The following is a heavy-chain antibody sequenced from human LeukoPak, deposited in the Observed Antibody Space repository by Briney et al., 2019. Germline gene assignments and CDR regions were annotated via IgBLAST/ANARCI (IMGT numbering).Heavy chain of an antibody. CDR3: ARDPSGSYYLSGAFDI. V-gene: IGHV4-59*01. Sequence: KPSETLSLTCTVSGGSISTYYWSWIRQPPGKGLEWIGYIYYSGSTNYNPSLKSRVTISVGTSKNQFSLKLSSVTAADTAVYYCARDPSGSYYLSGAFDIWGQGTMVTFSS. CDR2: IYYSGST. J-gene: IGHJ3*02. D-gene: IGHD1-26*01. CDR1: GGSISTYY.